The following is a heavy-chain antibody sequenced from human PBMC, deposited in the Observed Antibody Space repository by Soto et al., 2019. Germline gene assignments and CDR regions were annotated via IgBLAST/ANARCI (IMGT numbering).Heavy chain of an antibody. CDR1: GFTFSSYW. CDR2: IKQDGSEE. Sequence: EVQLVESGGNLVKPGGSLRLSCAASGFTFSSYWMSWVRQAPGKGLEWVANIKQDGSEEYYLDSVEGRFAISRDNAKNSLYLQMNSLRAEDTAVYYCARLYADFWSGFPWGQGTLVTVSS. V-gene: IGHV3-7*01. J-gene: IGHJ5*02. D-gene: IGHD3-3*01. CDR3: ARLYADFWSGFP.